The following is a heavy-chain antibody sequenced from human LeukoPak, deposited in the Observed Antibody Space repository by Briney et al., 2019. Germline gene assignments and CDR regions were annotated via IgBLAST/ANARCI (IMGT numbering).Heavy chain of an antibody. D-gene: IGHD3-16*01. V-gene: IGHV1-2*02. CDR2: INPKTGAT. CDR3: ARDRVDTWGSPGFFDL. CDR1: GYRFIGYY. J-gene: IGHJ2*01. Sequence: GASVKVSCKASGYRFIGYYIHWVRQAPGQGLEWIGWINPKTGATKYAQKFQGRVTMTRDRPITTVYMDLSRLRSDDTALYFCARDRVDTWGSPGFFDLWGRGTLVTVSS.